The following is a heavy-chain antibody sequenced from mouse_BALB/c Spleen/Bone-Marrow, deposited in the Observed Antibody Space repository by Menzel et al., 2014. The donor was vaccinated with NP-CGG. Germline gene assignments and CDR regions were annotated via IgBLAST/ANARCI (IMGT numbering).Heavy chain of an antibody. J-gene: IGHJ3*01. D-gene: IGHD1-1*01. CDR2: IDPYNGGT. CDR3: ARENHGSSPAY. CDR1: GYAFTSYN. Sequence: VQLQQSGPELVKPGASVKVSCKASGYAFTSYNMYWVKQSHGKSLEWIGYIDPYNGGTSYNQKFKGKATLTVDKPSSTAYMHLNSLTSEDSAVYYCARENHGSSPAYWGQGTLVTVSA. V-gene: IGHV1S135*01.